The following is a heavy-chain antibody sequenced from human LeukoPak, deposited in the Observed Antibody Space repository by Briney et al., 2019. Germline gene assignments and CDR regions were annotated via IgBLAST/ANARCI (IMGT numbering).Heavy chain of an antibody. V-gene: IGHV3-21*04. CDR2: TSSSSSYI. CDR1: GYSFSPYW. CDR3: AKSAYYDASGYYREYYFDY. Sequence: GGSLRLSCVASGYSFSPYWMSWVRQTPGKGLEWVSSTSSSSSYIYYADSVKGRFTISRDNAKNSLYLQMNSLRAEDTAVYYCAKSAYYDASGYYREYYFDYWGQGTLVTVSS. J-gene: IGHJ4*02. D-gene: IGHD3-22*01.